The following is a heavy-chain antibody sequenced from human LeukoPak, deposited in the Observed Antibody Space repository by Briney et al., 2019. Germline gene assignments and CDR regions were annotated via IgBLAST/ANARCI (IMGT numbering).Heavy chain of an antibody. CDR1: GFTFSNAW. D-gene: IGHD3-3*01. CDR3: TTLYYDFWSGYQNFFDN. Sequence: GGSLRLSCAGSGFTFSNAWMIWVRQAPGKGLEWVSRIKSKTDGGTTDYAAPVKGRFTVSRDDSKNTLYLQMNSLKTEDTAVYYCTTLYYDFWSGYQNFFDNWGQGTLVTVSS. CDR2: IKSKTDGGTT. V-gene: IGHV3-15*01. J-gene: IGHJ4*02.